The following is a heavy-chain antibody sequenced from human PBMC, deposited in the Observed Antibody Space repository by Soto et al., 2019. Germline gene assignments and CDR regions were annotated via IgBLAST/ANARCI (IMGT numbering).Heavy chain of an antibody. V-gene: IGHV5-10-1*01. Sequence: PGESLKISCKGSGYSFTDYWITWVRQMPGKGLEWMGRIDPSDSYTSYSPSFQGHVTISVDRSISTAYLQLRYLRASDAATYYCARRPAGQWLAIGDYWGQGSLGTVSS. CDR3: ARRPAGQWLAIGDY. D-gene: IGHD6-19*01. CDR1: GYSFTDYW. CDR2: IDPSDSYT. J-gene: IGHJ4*02.